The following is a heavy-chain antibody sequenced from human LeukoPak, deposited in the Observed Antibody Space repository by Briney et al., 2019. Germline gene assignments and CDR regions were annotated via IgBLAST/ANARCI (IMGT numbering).Heavy chain of an antibody. D-gene: IGHD3-3*01. J-gene: IGHJ4*02. CDR1: GYTFTSYY. Sequence: ASVKVSCKASGYTFTSYYMHWVRQAPGQELEWMGIINPSGGSTSYAQKFQGRVTMTRDTSTSTVYMELSSLRSEDTAVYYCARDRVQDYDFWSGYLLYYFDYWGQGTLVTVSS. V-gene: IGHV1-46*01. CDR3: ARDRVQDYDFWSGYLLYYFDY. CDR2: INPSGGST.